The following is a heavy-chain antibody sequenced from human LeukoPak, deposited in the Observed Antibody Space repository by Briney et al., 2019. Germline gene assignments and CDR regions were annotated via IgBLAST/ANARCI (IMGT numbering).Heavy chain of an antibody. CDR3: ARGAGSSWYLGYYFDY. CDR2: ISSSSSYI. J-gene: IGHJ4*02. D-gene: IGHD6-13*01. CDR1: GFTFSSYS. V-gene: IGHV3-21*01. Sequence: GGSLRLSCAASGFTFSSYSMNCVRQAPGKGLEWVSSISSSSSYIYYADSVKGRFTISRDNAKNSLYLQMKSLRAEDTAVYYCARGAGSSWYLGYYFDYWGQGTLVTVSS.